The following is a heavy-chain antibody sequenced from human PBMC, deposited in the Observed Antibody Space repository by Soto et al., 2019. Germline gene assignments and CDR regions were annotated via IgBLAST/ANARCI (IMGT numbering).Heavy chain of an antibody. CDR1: VFTFSSYG. V-gene: IGHV3-33*01. D-gene: IGHD6-19*01. CDR2: IWYDGSNK. J-gene: IGHJ4*02. CDR3: ARVPPPLLYSSGWWYFDY. Sequence: PGGSLRLSCAASVFTFSSYGMHWVREAPGKGLEWVAVIWYDGSNKYYADSVKGRFTISRDNSKNTLYLQMNSLRAEDTAVYYCARVPPPLLYSSGWWYFDYWGQGTLVTVSS.